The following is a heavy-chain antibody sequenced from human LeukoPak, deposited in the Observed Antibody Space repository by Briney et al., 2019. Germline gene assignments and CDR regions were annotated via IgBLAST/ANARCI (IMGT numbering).Heavy chain of an antibody. D-gene: IGHD1-26*01. CDR3: ARNLLVGASDY. V-gene: IGHV3-23*01. CDR1: GFRFSSYA. Sequence: GGSLRLSCAASGFRFSSYAMRWVRQAPGKGLEWVSAISGSGVSTYYADSVKGRFTVSRDNSKNTLYLQMNSLRAEDTAVYYCARNLLVGASDYWGQGTLVTVSS. J-gene: IGHJ4*02. CDR2: ISGSGVST.